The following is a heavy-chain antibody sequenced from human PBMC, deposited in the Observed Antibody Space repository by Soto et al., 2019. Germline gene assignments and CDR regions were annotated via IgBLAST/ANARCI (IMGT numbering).Heavy chain of an antibody. CDR3: TTEKYGAGRVGVYY. J-gene: IGHJ4*02. D-gene: IGHD3-16*01. V-gene: IGHV1-69*02. CDR2: IVPTLRLT. Sequence: QVQLVQSGAEVKKPGSSLKVSCETSGGTSTLYTISWVRQAPGQWLQWMGRIVPTLRLTNYAQEFQGRLTITADTSTSTAHMELSSLTSEDAAVYYCTTEKYGAGRVGVYYWGQGTLVTVSS. CDR1: GGTSTLYT.